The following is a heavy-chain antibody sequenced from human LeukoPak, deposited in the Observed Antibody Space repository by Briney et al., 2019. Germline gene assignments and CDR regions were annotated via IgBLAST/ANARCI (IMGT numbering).Heavy chain of an antibody. V-gene: IGHV3-48*01. Sequence: GGSLRLSCAASGFTFSDYTMNWVRQAPGKGLEWVSYISTTSSTIYHADSVKGRFAVSRDNAKNSQYLQMNSLRAEDTAVYYCARDNRDFWSGYYYFDYWGQGSLVTVSS. CDR3: ARDNRDFWSGYYYFDY. D-gene: IGHD3-3*01. CDR1: GFTFSDYT. J-gene: IGHJ4*02. CDR2: ISTTSSTI.